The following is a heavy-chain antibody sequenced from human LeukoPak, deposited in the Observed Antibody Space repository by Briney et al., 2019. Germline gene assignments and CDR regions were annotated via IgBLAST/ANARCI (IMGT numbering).Heavy chain of an antibody. CDR1: GYTFTGYY. Sequence: ASVKVSCKASGYTFTGYYMHWVRQAPGQGLEWMGWINPNSGGTNYAQKFQGRVTMTRDTSISTAYMELSRLRSDDTAVYYCARARYSSSWLGSNWGQGTLVTVSS. CDR2: INPNSGGT. J-gene: IGHJ4*02. CDR3: ARARYSSSWLGSN. D-gene: IGHD6-13*01. V-gene: IGHV1-2*02.